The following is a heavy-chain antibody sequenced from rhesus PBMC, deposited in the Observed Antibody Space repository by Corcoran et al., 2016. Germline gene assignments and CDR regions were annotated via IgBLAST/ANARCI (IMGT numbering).Heavy chain of an antibody. CDR1: GFSISTSGMG. V-gene: IGHV2-174*01. CDR2: IYWDVDK. Sequence: QVTLKESGPALVKPTQTLTLPCTFSGFSISTSGMGVGWIRQPPGTALEWLALIYWDVDKYYSTSLKSRLTISKDTSKNQVVLTMTNMDPVDTATYYCARSRIEYSNVYFEFWGQGALVTVSS. CDR3: ARSRIEYSNVYFEF. D-gene: IGHD4-23*01. J-gene: IGHJ1*01.